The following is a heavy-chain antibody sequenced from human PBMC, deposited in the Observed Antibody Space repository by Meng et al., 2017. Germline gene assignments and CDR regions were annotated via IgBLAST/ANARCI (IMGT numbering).Heavy chain of an antibody. Sequence: SETLSLTCTVSGYSISSGYYWGWIRQPPGKGLEWIGSIYHSGSTYYNPSLKSRVTISVDTSKNQFSLKLSSVTAADTAVYCCARDPLLVARFDYWGQGTLVTVSS. J-gene: IGHJ4*02. CDR1: GYSISSGYY. V-gene: IGHV4-38-2*02. CDR2: IYHSGST. D-gene: IGHD2-15*01. CDR3: ARDPLLVARFDY.